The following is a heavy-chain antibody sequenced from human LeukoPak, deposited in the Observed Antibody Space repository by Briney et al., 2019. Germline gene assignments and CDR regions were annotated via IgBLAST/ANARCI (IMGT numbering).Heavy chain of an antibody. CDR1: GCILSNHW. J-gene: IGHJ6*02. D-gene: IGHD1/OR15-1a*01. Sequence: GSSLRLSCAASGCILSNHWMTWVRQAPGKGPEWVANINKDGSEKYYVGSVKGRFTISRDTAKNSLYLQMNNLRAEDTALYYCARNNDMDVWGQGTTVIVSS. CDR2: INKDGSEK. V-gene: IGHV3-7*03. CDR3: ARNNDMDV.